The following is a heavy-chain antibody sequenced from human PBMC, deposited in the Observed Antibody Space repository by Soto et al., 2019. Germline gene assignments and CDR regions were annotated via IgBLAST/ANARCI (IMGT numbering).Heavy chain of an antibody. J-gene: IGHJ4*02. D-gene: IGHD5-18*01. V-gene: IGHV4-30-2*01. CDR3: ARGGYSYGAPRYYFDY. CDR2: IYHSGST. CDR1: GGSISSGGYS. Sequence: SETLSLTCAVSGGSISSGGYSWSWIRQPPGKGLEWIGYIYHSGSTYYNPSLKSRVTISVDRSKNQFSLKLSSVTAADTAVYYCARGGYSYGAPRYYFDYWGQGTLVTVSS.